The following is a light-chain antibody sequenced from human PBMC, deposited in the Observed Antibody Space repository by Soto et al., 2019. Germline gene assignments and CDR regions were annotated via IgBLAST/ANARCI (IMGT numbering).Light chain of an antibody. J-gene: IGLJ3*02. CDR1: GSDVGYFKY. CDR2: EVN. Sequence: QSALTQPASVSASPGQSITISCTATGSDVGYFKYVSWYQQQTDKAPKLIIYEVNKRPSGISNRFSGSKSGTTASLTISGLQTEDEAYYYCGSFIHVWVFGGGTKLTVL. CDR3: GSFIHVWV. V-gene: IGLV2-14*01.